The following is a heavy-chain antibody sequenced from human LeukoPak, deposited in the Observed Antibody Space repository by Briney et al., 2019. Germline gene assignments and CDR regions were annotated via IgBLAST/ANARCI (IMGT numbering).Heavy chain of an antibody. CDR1: GYSISSGYY. Sequence: PSETLSLTCTVSGYSISSGYYWGWIRQPPGKGLEWIGSIYHSGSTNYNPSLKSRVTISVDTSKNQLSLKLSSVTAADTAVYYCARGFGNWNYWGQGTLVTVSS. J-gene: IGHJ4*02. CDR2: IYHSGST. CDR3: ARGFGNWNY. D-gene: IGHD1-1*01. V-gene: IGHV4-38-2*02.